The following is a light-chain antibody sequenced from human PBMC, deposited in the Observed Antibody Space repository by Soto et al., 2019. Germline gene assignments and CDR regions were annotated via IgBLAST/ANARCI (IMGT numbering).Light chain of an antibody. CDR2: EGS. CDR1: SSDVGGYNF. CDR3: CSYAGSSTYV. Sequence: QSVLTQPASVSGSPGQSITISCTGTSSDVGGYNFVAWFQQYPGKAPKLMIYEGSQRPPGVSTRFSGSRSGNTASLPISGLQAEDEADYYCCSYAGSSTYVFGTGTKLTVL. V-gene: IGLV2-23*01. J-gene: IGLJ1*01.